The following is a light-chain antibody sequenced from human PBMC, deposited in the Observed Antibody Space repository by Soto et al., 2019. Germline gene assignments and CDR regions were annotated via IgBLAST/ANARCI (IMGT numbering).Light chain of an antibody. Sequence: DIHLTQSPSPLSAFVGDRVTISCRARQSISARLAWYQQKAGRAPNLLLYDASTLETGVPLRFSGSGSGTEFTLTISGLQPDDFATYYCQQYHSYPYTFGQGTKLEIK. J-gene: IGKJ2*01. CDR2: DAS. V-gene: IGKV1-5*01. CDR3: QQYHSYPYT. CDR1: QSISAR.